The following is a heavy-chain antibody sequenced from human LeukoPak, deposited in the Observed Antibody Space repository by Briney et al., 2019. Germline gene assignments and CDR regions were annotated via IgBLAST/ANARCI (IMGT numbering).Heavy chain of an antibody. CDR2: ISRYSTYI. CDR1: GVSFSDYS. CDR3: ARDSFAGYDSSGYSSYDY. V-gene: IGHV3-21*01. D-gene: IGHD3-22*01. J-gene: IGHJ4*02. Sequence: AGSLTLSCAASGVSFSDYSMNWVRQAPGKGLEWVSFISRYSTYIYYADSLKGRFTIPRDNAKNSLYLQMNSLRAEDTAVYYCARDSFAGYDSSGYSSYDYWGQGSLVTVSS.